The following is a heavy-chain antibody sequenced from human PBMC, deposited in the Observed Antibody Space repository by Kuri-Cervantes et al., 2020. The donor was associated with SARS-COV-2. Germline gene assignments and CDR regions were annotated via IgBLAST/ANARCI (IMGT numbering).Heavy chain of an antibody. CDR1: GFTFSDYY. CDR3: ARAPPTASSRGGMDV. Sequence: GESLKISCAASGFTFSDYYMSWIRQAPGKGLEWVSYISSSGSNIYYVDSVKGRFTISRDNAKNSLYQQMNILRAEDTAVYYCARAPPTASSRGGMDVWGQGTTVTVSS. CDR2: ISSSGSNI. V-gene: IGHV3-11*01. J-gene: IGHJ6*02. D-gene: IGHD5-18*01.